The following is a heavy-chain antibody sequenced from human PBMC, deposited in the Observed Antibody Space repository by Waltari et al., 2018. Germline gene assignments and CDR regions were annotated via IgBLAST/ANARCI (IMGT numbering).Heavy chain of an antibody. V-gene: IGHV4-4*02. CDR3: AREGDRVIAVAGTGHFDY. CDR2: IYHSGST. CDR1: GGHLSSSNL. Sequence: QVQLQESGPGLVKPSGTLSLTCPVSGGHLSSSNLWSWVRQPPGKGLEWIGEIYHSGSTNYNPSLKSRVTISVDKSKNQFSLKLSSVTAADTAVYYCAREGDRVIAVAGTGHFDYWGQGTLVTVSS. J-gene: IGHJ4*02. D-gene: IGHD6-19*01.